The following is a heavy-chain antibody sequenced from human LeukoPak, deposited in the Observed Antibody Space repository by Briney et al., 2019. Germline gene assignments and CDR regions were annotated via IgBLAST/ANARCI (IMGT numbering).Heavy chain of an antibody. V-gene: IGHV4-39*01. CDR1: VGSNSSSTYS. Sequence: PSETLSLTCSVSVGSNSSSTYSWGWIRQPPGRGLEWIGTIYYRGSTYYNPSLKSRVTISVDTSNNQFSLRLSSVTAADTAVYYCAILGTGSSWGQGTLVTVSS. CDR2: IYYRGST. D-gene: IGHD3-10*01. J-gene: IGHJ5*02. CDR3: AILGTGSS.